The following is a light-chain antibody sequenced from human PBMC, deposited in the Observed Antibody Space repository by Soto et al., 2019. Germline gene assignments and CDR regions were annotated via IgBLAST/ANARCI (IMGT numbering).Light chain of an antibody. J-gene: IGLJ1*01. Sequence: QSALTQPASVSGSPGQSITISCTGSSSDIGAYDYVSWYQQRPVKAPKLMIFDVTNRPSGVSDRFSGSKSGNTASLTISGLRSEDEADCYCRSYSSRSHNYVFATGT. CDR1: SSDIGAYDY. CDR2: DVT. CDR3: RSYSSRSHNYV. V-gene: IGLV2-14*01.